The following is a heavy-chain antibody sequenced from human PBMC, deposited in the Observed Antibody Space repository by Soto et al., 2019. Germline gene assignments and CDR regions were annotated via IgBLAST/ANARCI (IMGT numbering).Heavy chain of an antibody. D-gene: IGHD2-8*01. J-gene: IGHJ4*02. CDR1: GFTFSSYS. CDR2: ISSSSSYI. CDR3: ARGLGYCTNGVCLFDY. V-gene: IGHV3-21*01. Sequence: GGSLRLSCAASGFTFSSYSMNWVRQAPGKGLEWVSSISSSSSYIYYADSVKGRFTISRDNAKNSLYLQMNSLRAEDTAVYYCARGLGYCTNGVCLFDYWGQGTLVTVSS.